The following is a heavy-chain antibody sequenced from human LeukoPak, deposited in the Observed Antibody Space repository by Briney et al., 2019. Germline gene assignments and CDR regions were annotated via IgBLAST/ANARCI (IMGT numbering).Heavy chain of an antibody. CDR2: INPNSGGT. CDR1: GYTFTGYY. D-gene: IGHD1-26*01. CDR3: ARVAYSGSYHFDY. J-gene: IGHJ4*02. V-gene: IGHV1-2*02. Sequence: ASVKVSCKASGYTFTGYYMHWVRRAPGQGLEWMGWINPNSGGTNYAQKFQGRVTMTRDTSISTAYMELSRLRSDDTAVYYCARVAYSGSYHFDYWGQGTLVTVSS.